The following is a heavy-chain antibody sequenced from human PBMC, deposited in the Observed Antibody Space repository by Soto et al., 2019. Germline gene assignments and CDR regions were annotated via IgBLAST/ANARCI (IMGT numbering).Heavy chain of an antibody. J-gene: IGHJ4*02. Sequence: RGESLKISCKGSGYSFTSYWISWVRQMPGKGLEWMGIIHPGDSDSRYSPSFQGQVTMSVDKSINTAYLQWSSLKASDTAMYYCERRDSSGFPDYWGQGTLVTVYS. CDR2: IHPGDSDS. D-gene: IGHD3-22*01. CDR3: ERRDSSGFPDY. V-gene: IGHV5-51*01. CDR1: GYSFTSYW.